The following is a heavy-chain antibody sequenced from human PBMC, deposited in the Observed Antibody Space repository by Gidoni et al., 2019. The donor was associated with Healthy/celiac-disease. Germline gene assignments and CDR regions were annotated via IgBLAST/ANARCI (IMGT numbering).Heavy chain of an antibody. V-gene: IGHV3-23*01. J-gene: IGHJ3*02. CDR3: ARYGHEYQLPPWRAFDI. CDR2: ISGSGGST. CDR1: GFTFSSSA. Sequence: EVQLLESGGGLVQPGGCLRLSCAASGFTFSSSAMSWVRQAPGKGLEWVSAISGSGGSTYYADSVKGRFTISRDNSKNTLYLQMNSLRAEDTAVYYCARYGHEYQLPPWRAFDIWGQGTMVTVSS. D-gene: IGHD2-2*01.